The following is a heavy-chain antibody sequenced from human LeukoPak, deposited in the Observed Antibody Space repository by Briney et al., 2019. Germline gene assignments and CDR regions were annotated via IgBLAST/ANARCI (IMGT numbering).Heavy chain of an antibody. CDR2: IYYSGST. J-gene: IGHJ4*02. CDR3: ARANQGLWFFDS. Sequence: SETLSLTCTVSGDSISSFHWNWIRIRQPPGKGLEWIGYIYYSGSTNYNPSLKSRVTISVDTSNNQFSLKLTSVTAADTAVYYCARANQGLWFFDSWGQGTLVTVSS. D-gene: IGHD3-10*01. CDR1: GDSISSFH. V-gene: IGHV4-59*01.